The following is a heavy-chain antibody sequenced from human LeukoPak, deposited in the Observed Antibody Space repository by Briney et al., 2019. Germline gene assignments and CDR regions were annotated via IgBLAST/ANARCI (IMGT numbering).Heavy chain of an antibody. V-gene: IGHV3-21*01. D-gene: IGHD2-2*01. Sequence: GGSLRLSCAASGFTFSSYSMNWVRQAPGKGLEWVSSISSSSSYIYYADSVKGRFTISRDNAKNSLYLQMNSLRAEDTAVYYWGRASSTSTVFDIGGQGTMATVSS. J-gene: IGHJ3*02. CDR1: GFTFSSYS. CDR2: ISSSSSYI. CDR3: GRASSTSTVFDI.